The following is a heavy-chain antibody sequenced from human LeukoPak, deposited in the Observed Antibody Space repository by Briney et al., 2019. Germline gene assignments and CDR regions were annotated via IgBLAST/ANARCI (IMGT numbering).Heavy chain of an antibody. Sequence: SGTLSLTCGVSGDSISSSYWWNWVRQPPGNGLEWIGYIHYSGSTSYNPSLKSRVTLSVDTSKNQFSLSLSSVTAADTAVYYCARDLGSWNDYWGQGTLVTVSS. CDR3: ARDLGSWNDY. D-gene: IGHD6-13*01. CDR1: GDSISSSYW. CDR2: IHYSGST. J-gene: IGHJ4*02. V-gene: IGHV4-59*01.